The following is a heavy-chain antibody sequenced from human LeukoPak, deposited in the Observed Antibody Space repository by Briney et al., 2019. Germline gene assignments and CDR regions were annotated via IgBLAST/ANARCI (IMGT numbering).Heavy chain of an antibody. CDR1: GFTFSSYD. V-gene: IGHV3-30*02. J-gene: IGHJ4*02. CDR3: ATEGDYYFDY. CDR2: IQYDGSNK. Sequence: GGSLRLSCAVSGFTFSSYDMHWVRQAPGKGLEWVTFIQYDGSNKYYADSVKGRFTISRDNSKNTLYLQMNSLRAEDTAVYYCATEGDYYFDYWGQGTVVTVSS. D-gene: IGHD3-16*01.